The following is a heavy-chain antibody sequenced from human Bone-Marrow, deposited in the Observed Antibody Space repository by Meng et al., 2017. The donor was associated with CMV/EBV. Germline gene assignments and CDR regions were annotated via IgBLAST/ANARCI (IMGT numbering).Heavy chain of an antibody. D-gene: IGHD5-18*01. Sequence: GESLKISCAASGFTFSSYAMHWVRQAPGKGLEWVAVISYDGSNKYYADSVKGRFTISRDNSKNTLYLQMNSLRAEDTAVYYCAREVTQWAPDNYFDYWGKGTLVTVSS. V-gene: IGHV3-30*04. J-gene: IGHJ4*02. CDR1: GFTFSSYA. CDR2: ISYDGSNK. CDR3: AREVTQWAPDNYFDY.